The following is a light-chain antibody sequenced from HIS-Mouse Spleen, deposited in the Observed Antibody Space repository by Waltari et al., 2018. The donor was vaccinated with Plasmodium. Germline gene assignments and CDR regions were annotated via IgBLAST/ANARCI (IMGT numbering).Light chain of an antibody. CDR2: GAS. V-gene: IGKV3-15*01. CDR1: QSVRSN. CDR3: QQYNNWSFT. J-gene: IGKJ3*01. Sequence: VMTQSPATLSVSPGERATLSCRASQSVRSNLAWYQQKPGQAPRLLIYGASTRAIGIPARFSGSVSGTEFTLTISSLQSEDFAVYYCQQYNNWSFTFGPGTKVDIK.